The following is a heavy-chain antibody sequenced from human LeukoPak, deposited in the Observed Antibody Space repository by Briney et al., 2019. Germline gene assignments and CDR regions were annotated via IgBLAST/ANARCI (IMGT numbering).Heavy chain of an antibody. Sequence: GGSLRLSCAASGFTLSDHYMGWARQAPGKGLEWVGRSRNKANSYTAEYSASVKGRFTNSRDESKNSMSLQMNSLKTEDTAVYYCAKDDLSGSGTWYVFDVWGQGTTVIVSS. CDR1: GFTLSDHY. CDR2: SRNKANSYTA. CDR3: AKDDLSGSGTWYVFDV. J-gene: IGHJ3*01. V-gene: IGHV3-72*01. D-gene: IGHD1-26*01.